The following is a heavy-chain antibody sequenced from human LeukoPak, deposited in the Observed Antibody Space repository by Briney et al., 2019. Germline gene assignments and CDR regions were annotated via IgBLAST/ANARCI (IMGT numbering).Heavy chain of an antibody. J-gene: IGHJ2*01. CDR3: ARWPYYYGSGSYGWYFDL. V-gene: IGHV3-48*04. CDR1: GFTFSSYS. CDR2: ISSSSSTI. D-gene: IGHD3-10*01. Sequence: GGSLRLSCAASGFTFSSYSMNWVRQAPGKGLEWVSYISSSSSTIYYADSEKGRFTISRDNAKNSLYLQMNSLRAEDTAVYYCARWPYYYGSGSYGWYFDLWGRGTLVTVSS.